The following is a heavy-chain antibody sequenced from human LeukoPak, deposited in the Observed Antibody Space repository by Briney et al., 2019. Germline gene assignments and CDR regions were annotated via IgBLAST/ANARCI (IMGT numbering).Heavy chain of an antibody. CDR1: GGTFSSYA. J-gene: IGHJ6*04. D-gene: IGHD3-10*01. Sequence: SVKLSCKASGGTFSSYAISWLRQSPGQRLEWRRGIIPIFGTAKYAQKFQCRVTITADESPRTAYIELSSLRSEDTALYYCARAGEGPITMVRGVVYYYGMDVWGKGTTVTVSS. CDR2: IIPIFGTA. CDR3: ARAGEGPITMVRGVVYYYGMDV. V-gene: IGHV1-69*13.